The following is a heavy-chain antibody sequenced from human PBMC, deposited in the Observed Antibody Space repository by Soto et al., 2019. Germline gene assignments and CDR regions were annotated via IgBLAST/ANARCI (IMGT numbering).Heavy chain of an antibody. CDR2: ISPYNGNT. J-gene: IGHJ5*02. D-gene: IGHD3-3*01. CDR1: GYDFTSYG. CDR3: ASDDNLWTGYIDP. Sequence: QVRLVQSGGEVKKPGASVKVSCKASGYDFTSYGITWVRQAPGQGLEWLGWISPYNGNTRMSQKFQGRVTMTTDSSTSTAYMEVSSLTADDTAVDFCASDDNLWTGYIDPWGQGTLVTVSS. V-gene: IGHV1-18*01.